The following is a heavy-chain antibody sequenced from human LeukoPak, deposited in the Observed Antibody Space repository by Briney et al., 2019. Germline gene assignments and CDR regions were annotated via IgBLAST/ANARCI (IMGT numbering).Heavy chain of an antibody. V-gene: IGHV7-4-1*02. CDR3: ARGKAPSGYYYGMDV. CDR2: INTNTGNP. CDR1: GYTFTSYA. Sequence: ASVKVSCKASGYTFTSYAMNWVRQAPGQGLEWMGWINTNTGNPTYAQGFTGRFVFSLDTSVSTAYLQISSLKAEDTAVCYCARGKAPSGYYYGMDVWGQGTTVTVSS. J-gene: IGHJ6*02.